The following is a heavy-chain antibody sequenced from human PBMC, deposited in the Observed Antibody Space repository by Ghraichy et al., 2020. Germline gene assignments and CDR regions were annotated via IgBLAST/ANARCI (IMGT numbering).Heavy chain of an antibody. D-gene: IGHD2-2*02. CDR1: GGTFSSYA. CDR2: IIPILGIA. CDR3: ARVGHGYCSSTSCYTGYGMDV. Sequence: SVKVSCKASGGTFSSYAISWVRQAPGQGLEWMGRIIPILGIANYAQKFQGRVTITADKSTSTAYMELSSLRSEDTAVYYCARVGHGYCSSTSCYTGYGMDVWGQGTTVTVSS. J-gene: IGHJ6*02. V-gene: IGHV1-69*04.